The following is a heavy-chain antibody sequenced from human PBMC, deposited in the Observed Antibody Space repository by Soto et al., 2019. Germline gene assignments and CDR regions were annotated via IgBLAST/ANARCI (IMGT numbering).Heavy chain of an antibody. V-gene: IGHV4-34*01. D-gene: IGHD2-2*01. Sequence: SETLSLTCAVYGGSFSCYYWSWIRQPPGKGLEWIGEINHSGSTNYNPSLKSRVTISVDTSKNQFSLKLSSVTAADTAVYYCARVGRRWEYRLLSYYYYGMDVWGQGTTVTVSS. CDR2: INHSGST. CDR1: GGSFSCYY. J-gene: IGHJ6*02. CDR3: ARVGRRWEYRLLSYYYYGMDV.